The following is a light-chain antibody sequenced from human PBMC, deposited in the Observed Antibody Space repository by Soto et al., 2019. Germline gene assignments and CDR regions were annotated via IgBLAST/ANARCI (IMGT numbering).Light chain of an antibody. Sequence: EIVLTQSPGTLSLSPGERATLSCRASQSVSSSNLAWYQQKPGQAPRLLIYGASSRATGIPDRFSGSGSGTDFTLIISSLLPEDFAVYYCQQYGRSSITFGQGTRLEIK. CDR2: GAS. CDR1: QSVSSSN. J-gene: IGKJ5*01. CDR3: QQYGRSSIT. V-gene: IGKV3-20*01.